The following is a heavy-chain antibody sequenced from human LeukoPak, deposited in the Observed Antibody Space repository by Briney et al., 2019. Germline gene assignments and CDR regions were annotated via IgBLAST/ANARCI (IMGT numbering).Heavy chain of an antibody. CDR2: ISGSGGST. D-gene: IGHD4-17*01. CDR1: GFTFSSYA. CDR3: ATPPYGDYRVGAFDI. V-gene: IGHV3-23*01. J-gene: IGHJ3*02. Sequence: GGSLRLSCAASGFTFSSYAMSWVRQAPGKGLEWVLAISGSGGSTYYADSVKGRFTISRDNSKNTLYLQMNSLRAEDTAVYYCATPPYGDYRVGAFDIWGQGTMVTVSS.